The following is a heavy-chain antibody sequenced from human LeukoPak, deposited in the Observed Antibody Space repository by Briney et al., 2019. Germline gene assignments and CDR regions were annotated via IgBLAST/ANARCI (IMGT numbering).Heavy chain of an antibody. V-gene: IGHV3-48*04. D-gene: IGHD2-2*01. Sequence: GGSLRLSCAGSGFTFSSYWMRWVRQAPGKGLEWVSYISSSGSTIYYADSVKGRFTISRDNAKNSLYLQMNSLRAEDTAVYYCARDEHIVVVPAATTYDAFDIWGQGTMVTVSS. CDR1: GFTFSSYW. CDR3: ARDEHIVVVPAATTYDAFDI. CDR2: ISSSGSTI. J-gene: IGHJ3*02.